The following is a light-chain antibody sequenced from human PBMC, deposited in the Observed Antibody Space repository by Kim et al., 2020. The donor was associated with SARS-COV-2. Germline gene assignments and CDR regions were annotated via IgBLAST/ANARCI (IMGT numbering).Light chain of an antibody. Sequence: SVTISCSGTSSDFGGFNYVSWYQQHPGKAPKLIIYEVIKRPSGVPDRFSGSRSGYTASLTISGLQAEDEADYYCTTHGGFNYVFGTGTKVTVL. J-gene: IGLJ1*01. CDR2: EVI. CDR1: SSDFGGFNY. CDR3: TTHGGFNYV. V-gene: IGLV2-8*01.